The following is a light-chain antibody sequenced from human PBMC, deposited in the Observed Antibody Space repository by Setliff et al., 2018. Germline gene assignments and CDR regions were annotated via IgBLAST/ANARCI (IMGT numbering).Light chain of an antibody. V-gene: IGLV1-40*01. J-gene: IGLJ1*01. Sequence: QSVLTQPPSVSGAPGQRVTISCTVSSSNIGAGYDVHWYQQLPGTAPKLLIYGNSNRPSGVPDRFSGSKSGASASLAITGLQAEDEADYYCQSYDSSLNYVFGTGTKVTVL. CDR2: GNS. CDR1: SSNIGAGYD. CDR3: QSYDSSLNYV.